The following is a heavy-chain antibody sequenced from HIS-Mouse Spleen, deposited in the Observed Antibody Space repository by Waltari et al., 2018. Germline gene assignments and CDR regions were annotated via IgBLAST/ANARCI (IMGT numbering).Heavy chain of an antibody. CDR3: ARHGYCSGGSCYSGFFAFDY. J-gene: IGHJ4*02. CDR1: GGSISSSSYY. D-gene: IGHD2-15*01. Sequence: QLQLQESGPGLVKPSETLSLTCTVSGGSISSSSYYWGWIRQPPGKGLEWIGSIYYSGSTYSNPSLKSRVTISVDTSKNQFSLKLSSVTAADTAVYYCARHGYCSGGSCYSGFFAFDYWGQGTLVTVSS. CDR2: IYYSGST. V-gene: IGHV4-39*01.